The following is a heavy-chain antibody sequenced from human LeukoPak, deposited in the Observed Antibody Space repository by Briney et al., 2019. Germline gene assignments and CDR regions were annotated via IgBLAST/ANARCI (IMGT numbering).Heavy chain of an antibody. J-gene: IGHJ4*02. CDR2: LSSSSTYV. CDR1: GFTFSSYS. Sequence: GGSLRLSCAASGFTFSSYSMNWVRQAPGTGLEWVSSLSSSSTYVYYADSVKGRFTISRDNAKNSLYLQMSSLRAEDTAVYYCARVGGSSWPYYFDYWGQGTLVTVSS. CDR3: ARVGGSSWPYYFDY. V-gene: IGHV3-21*01. D-gene: IGHD6-13*01.